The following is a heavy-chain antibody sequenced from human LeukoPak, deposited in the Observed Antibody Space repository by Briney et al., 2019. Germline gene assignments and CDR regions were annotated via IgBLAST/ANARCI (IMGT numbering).Heavy chain of an antibody. CDR2: IYHSGST. CDR1: GGSISSSNW. CDR3: ARGVGATFDY. J-gene: IGHJ4*02. V-gene: IGHV4-4*02. Sequence: SETLSLTCAVSGGSISSSNWWSWVRQPPGKGLEWIGEIYHSGSTNYNPSLKSRVTISVDTSKNQFSLKLSSVTAADTAVYYCARGVGATFDYWGQGTLVTVSS. D-gene: IGHD1-26*01.